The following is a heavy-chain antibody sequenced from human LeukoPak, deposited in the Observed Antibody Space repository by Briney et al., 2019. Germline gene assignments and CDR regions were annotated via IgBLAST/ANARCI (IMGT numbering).Heavy chain of an antibody. V-gene: IGHV3-48*01. CDR2: ISSSRSPI. CDR3: ARAHYDFWSGDLDV. CDR1: GFTFSSYS. J-gene: IGHJ6*02. Sequence: GGSLRLSCAAPGFTFSSYSMNWVRQAPGNGLEWVSYISSSRSPIYYADSVKGRFTISRDNAKNSLYLQMNSLRAEDTAVYYCARAHYDFWSGDLDVWGQGTTVTVSS. D-gene: IGHD3-3*01.